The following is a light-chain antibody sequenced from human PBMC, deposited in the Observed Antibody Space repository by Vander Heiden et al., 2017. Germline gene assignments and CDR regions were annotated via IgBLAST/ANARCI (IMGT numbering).Light chain of an antibody. CDR3: QQYYSTPLT. V-gene: IGKV4-1*01. J-gene: IGKJ4*01. CDR2: WAS. CDR1: QSVLYSSNNKNY. Sequence: DIVMTQSPDSLAVSLGETAPIKCKSSQSVLYSSNNKNYLAWYQQKPGQPRKLLIYWASTRESGVPDRFSGSGSGTDFTLTISSLPAEDVAVYYCQQYYSTPLTFGGGTKEEIK.